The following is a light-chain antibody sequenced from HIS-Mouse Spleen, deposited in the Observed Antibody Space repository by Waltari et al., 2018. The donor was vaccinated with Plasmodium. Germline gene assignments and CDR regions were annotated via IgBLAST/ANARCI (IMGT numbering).Light chain of an antibody. J-gene: IGLJ2*01. Sequence: QSVLTQPPSVSAAPGQKVTISCPGSSPNLGHNYVSWYQQLPGTAPKLLIYDNNKRPSGIPDRFSGSKSGTSATLGITGLQTGDEADYYCGTWDSSLSAGVVFGGGTKLTVL. V-gene: IGLV1-51*01. CDR1: SPNLGHNY. CDR3: GTWDSSLSAGVV. CDR2: DNN.